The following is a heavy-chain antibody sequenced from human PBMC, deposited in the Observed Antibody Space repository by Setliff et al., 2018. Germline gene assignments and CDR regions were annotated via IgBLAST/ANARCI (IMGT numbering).Heavy chain of an antibody. D-gene: IGHD2-15*01. Sequence: ASVKVSCKASGYTFTSYAMHWVRQAPGQRLEWMGWVNAGNGNTKYSQKFQGRVTITRDTSASTAYMELSSLRSEDTAVYYCARDSGPQRYYFDYWGQGTLVTVSS. CDR2: VNAGNGNT. CDR3: ARDSGPQRYYFDY. J-gene: IGHJ4*02. CDR1: GYTFTSYA. V-gene: IGHV1-3*01.